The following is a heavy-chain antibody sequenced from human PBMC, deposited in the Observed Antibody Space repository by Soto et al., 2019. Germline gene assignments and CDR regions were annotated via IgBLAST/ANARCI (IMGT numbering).Heavy chain of an antibody. J-gene: IGHJ5*02. D-gene: IGHD2-2*01. Sequence: QVQLQESGPGLVKPSQTLSLTCTVSGGSISSGGYYWSWIRQHPGKGLEWIGYIYYSGSTYYNPFVKSRVTIPVDTSKNQFSLKMSSVTAADTAVYYCARSSRVVPAAMKDWFDPWGQGTLVTVSS. CDR3: ARSSRVVPAAMKDWFDP. CDR1: GGSISSGGYY. V-gene: IGHV4-31*03. CDR2: IYYSGST.